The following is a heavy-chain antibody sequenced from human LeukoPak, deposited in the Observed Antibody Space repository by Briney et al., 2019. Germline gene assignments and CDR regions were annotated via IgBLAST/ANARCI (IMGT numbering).Heavy chain of an antibody. J-gene: IGHJ4*02. CDR2: IYYSGST. CDR1: GGSISSSSYY. Sequence: SETLSLTCTVSGGSISSSSYYWGWLRQPPGKGLEWIGSIYYSGSTYYNPSLKSRVTISVDTSKNQFSLKLSSVTAADTAVYYCARARRDDYFDYWGQGTLVTVSS. V-gene: IGHV4-39*07. CDR3: ARARRDDYFDY.